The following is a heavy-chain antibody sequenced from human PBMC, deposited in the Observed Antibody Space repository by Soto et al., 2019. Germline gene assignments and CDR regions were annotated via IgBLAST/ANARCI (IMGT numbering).Heavy chain of an antibody. CDR1: GYSISSGYY. J-gene: IGHJ3*02. Sequence: SETLSLTCAVSGYSISSGYYWGWIRQPPGKGLEWIGSIYHSGSTYYNPSLKSRVTISVDTSKNQFSLKLSSVTAADTAVYYCARDPDSSGIRGIWGQGTMVTVSS. V-gene: IGHV4-38-2*02. D-gene: IGHD3-22*01. CDR3: ARDPDSSGIRGI. CDR2: IYHSGST.